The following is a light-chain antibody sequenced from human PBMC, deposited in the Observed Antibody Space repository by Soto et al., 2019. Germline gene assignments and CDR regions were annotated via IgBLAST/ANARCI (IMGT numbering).Light chain of an antibody. J-gene: IGKJ1*01. CDR3: QQYTENSGT. V-gene: IGKV1-5*01. Sequence: DIQLTQSPSTLSASVVDRVTITCRASQRMTSWLAWYQQKPGKAPKVLIYDASSLESGVPSRFSGSESGTEFTPTISSLQPDDIATYYCQQYTENSGTFGQGTKVDIK. CDR1: QRMTSW. CDR2: DAS.